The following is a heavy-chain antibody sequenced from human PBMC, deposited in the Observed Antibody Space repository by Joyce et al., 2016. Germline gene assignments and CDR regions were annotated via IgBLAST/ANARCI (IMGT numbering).Heavy chain of an antibody. J-gene: IGHJ6*02. D-gene: IGHD6-13*01. V-gene: IGHV3-30*04. CDR3: ARDHMAAAGYYYYGMDV. CDR1: GFTFSGYA. CDR2: VSYDGSDK. Sequence: QVQLVESGGGVVQSGRSLRLSCAASGFTFSGYALHWVRKDPGKGLEWVAVVSYDGSDKHHVDAVKGRFTISRDNSKNTLYMEMNSLRVEDTAIYYCARDHMAAAGYYYYGMDVWGQGTTVIVSS.